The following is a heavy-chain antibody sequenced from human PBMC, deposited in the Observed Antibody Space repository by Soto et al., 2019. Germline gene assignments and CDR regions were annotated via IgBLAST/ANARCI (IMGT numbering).Heavy chain of an antibody. J-gene: IGHJ4*02. V-gene: IGHV3-53*01. CDR1: GFTVSSNY. D-gene: IGHD6-19*01. CDR2: IYSGGLK. CDR3: ARDLEGGSGGYN. Sequence: EVQLVESGGGLIQPGGSLRLSCAASGFTVSSNYMSWVRQAPGKGLEWVSVIYSGGLKYYADSVKGRFTISRDNSKNTLYLQMNSLRAEDTAVYYCARDLEGGSGGYNWGQGTLVTVSS.